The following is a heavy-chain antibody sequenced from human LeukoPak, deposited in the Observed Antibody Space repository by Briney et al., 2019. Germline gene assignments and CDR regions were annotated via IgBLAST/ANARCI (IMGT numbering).Heavy chain of an antibody. D-gene: IGHD3-10*01. Sequence: GGSLRLSCAPSGFTFSSYCMSCVRHAPGKGLEWVANIKQDGSEKFYVDSVKARFTISRDNAKNSLYLKMNSLRAEDTPVYYRGGGLVWGFKDLWGQGTLVTVYS. CDR3: GGGLVWGFKDL. V-gene: IGHV3-7*04. J-gene: IGHJ4*02. CDR1: GFTFSSYC. CDR2: IKQDGSEK.